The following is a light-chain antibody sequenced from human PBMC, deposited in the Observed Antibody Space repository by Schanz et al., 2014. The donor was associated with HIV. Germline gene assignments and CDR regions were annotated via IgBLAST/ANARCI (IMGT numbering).Light chain of an antibody. CDR1: SSDLGAYNY. J-gene: IGLJ2*01. Sequence: QSVLIQPASVSGSPGQSITISCTGTSSDLGAYNYVSWYQQHPGKAPKLMIYDVNIRPSGVSNRFSGSKSGNTASLTISGLQAEDEADYYCNSYTRTSTPVLGGGTKLTVL. CDR2: DVN. V-gene: IGLV2-14*03. CDR3: NSYTRTSTPV.